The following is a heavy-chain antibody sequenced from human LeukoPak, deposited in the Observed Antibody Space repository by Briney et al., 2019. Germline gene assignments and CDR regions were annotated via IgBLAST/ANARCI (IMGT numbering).Heavy chain of an antibody. CDR1: GGSISSSSYY. D-gene: IGHD3-22*01. J-gene: IGHJ3*02. CDR2: IYYSGST. Sequence: SETLSLTCTVSGGSISSSSYYWGWIRQPPGKGLEGIGCIYYSGSTYYNPSLKSRVTISVDRHQNQFSLKLSSVTAADTAVDYCARHTDDSSGYYSAFDIWGQGTMVTVSS. V-gene: IGHV4-39*01. CDR3: ARHTDDSSGYYSAFDI.